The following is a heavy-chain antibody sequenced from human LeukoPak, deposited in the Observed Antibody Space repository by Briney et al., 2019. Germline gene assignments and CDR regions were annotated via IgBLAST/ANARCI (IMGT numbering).Heavy chain of an antibody. J-gene: IGHJ4*02. CDR3: ARLARSGWYGVDY. Sequence: PSETLSLTCTVSDGSISNYYWTWIRQPPGKGLEWIGEINHSGSTNYNPSLKSRVTISVDTSKNQFSLKLSSVTAADTAVYYCARLARSGWYGVDYWGQGTLVTVSS. CDR1: DGSISNYY. V-gene: IGHV4-34*01. CDR2: INHSGST. D-gene: IGHD6-19*01.